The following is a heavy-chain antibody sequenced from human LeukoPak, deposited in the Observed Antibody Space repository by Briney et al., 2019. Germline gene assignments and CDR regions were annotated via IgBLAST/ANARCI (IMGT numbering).Heavy chain of an antibody. CDR1: GYSFTSYW. J-gene: IGHJ4*02. V-gene: IGHV5-51*01. D-gene: IGHD3-22*01. CDR2: IYPGDSDT. CDR3: ARAYYDSSGYYYEIVDY. Sequence: GESLKISCKGSGYSFTSYWIGWVRQMPGKGLEWMGIIYPGDSDTRYSPSFQGQVTFSADKSISTAYLQWSSLKASDTAMYYCARAYYDSSGYYYEIVDYWGQGTLVTVSS.